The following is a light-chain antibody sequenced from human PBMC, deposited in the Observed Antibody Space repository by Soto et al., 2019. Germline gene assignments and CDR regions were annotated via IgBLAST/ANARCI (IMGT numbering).Light chain of an antibody. V-gene: IGKV3-11*01. Sequence: EFVLTQVPTTLSSFPGERVNHSYRASQYINTRLAWYQHRPGQSPRLLIYQTSLRAAGIPARFSASGSGTDFTLTISDVQPEDFALYYCHQRQSWPRTFGQGTKVDIK. CDR3: HQRQSWPRT. CDR2: QTS. J-gene: IGKJ1*01. CDR1: QYINTR.